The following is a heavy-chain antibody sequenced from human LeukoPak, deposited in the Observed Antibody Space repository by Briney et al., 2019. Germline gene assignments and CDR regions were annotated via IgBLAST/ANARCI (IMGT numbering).Heavy chain of an antibody. CDR2: ISSSGSII. Sequence: GGSLRLSCAASGFTFNSYEMNWVRQAPGRGLEWVSYISSSGSIIYYADSVKGRFTISRDNAKNTLYLQMNSLRAEDTAVYYCAREHSYGYVYDYWGQGTLVTVSS. D-gene: IGHD5-18*01. CDR3: AREHSYGYVYDY. V-gene: IGHV3-48*03. CDR1: GFTFNSYE. J-gene: IGHJ4*02.